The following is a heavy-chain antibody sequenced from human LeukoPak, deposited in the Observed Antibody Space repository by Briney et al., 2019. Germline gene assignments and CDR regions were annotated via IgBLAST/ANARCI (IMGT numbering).Heavy chain of an antibody. J-gene: IGHJ4*02. Sequence: PSETLSLTCAVSGYSISSGYYWGWIRQPPGKGLEWIGSIYHSGSTYYNPSLKSRVTISVDTSKNQFSLKLSSVTAADTAVYYCASQRGYSYGYRAYWGQGTLVTVSS. CDR3: ASQRGYSYGYRAY. CDR1: GYSISSGYY. CDR2: IYHSGST. V-gene: IGHV4-38-2*01. D-gene: IGHD5-18*01.